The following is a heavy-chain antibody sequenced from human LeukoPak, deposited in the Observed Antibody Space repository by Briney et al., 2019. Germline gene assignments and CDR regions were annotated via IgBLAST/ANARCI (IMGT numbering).Heavy chain of an antibody. CDR1: GFTFSSYA. CDR2: ISGSGGST. Sequence: GGSLRLSCAASGFTFSSYAMSWVRQAPGKGLEWVSAISGSGGSTYYADSVKGRFTISRDTSRSTLYLQMNSLRAEDAAVYYCAKAPVTSCRGAFCYPFDYWGQGTLVTVSS. J-gene: IGHJ4*02. D-gene: IGHD2-15*01. V-gene: IGHV3-23*01. CDR3: AKAPVTSCRGAFCYPFDY.